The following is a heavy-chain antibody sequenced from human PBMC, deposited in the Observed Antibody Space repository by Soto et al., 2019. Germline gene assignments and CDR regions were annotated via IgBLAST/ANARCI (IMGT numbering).Heavy chain of an antibody. CDR3: ARWAGYYSFDC. V-gene: IGHV3-48*03. Sequence: GGSLRLSCAASGFTFSSYEMNWVRQAPGQGLEWVSYISSSGSTIYYADSVKGRFTISRDNAKNSLYLQMNSLRAEDTAVYYCARWAGYYSFDCWGQGTLVTVSS. CDR2: ISSSGSTI. CDR1: GFTFSSYE. D-gene: IGHD3-16*01. J-gene: IGHJ4*02.